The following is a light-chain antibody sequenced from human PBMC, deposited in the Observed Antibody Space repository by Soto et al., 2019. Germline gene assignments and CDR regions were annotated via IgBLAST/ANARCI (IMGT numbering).Light chain of an antibody. J-gene: IGKJ4*01. CDR1: QSVSSSY. Sequence: EIVLTQSPGTLSLSPGERVTLACRASQSVSSSYLAWYQQKPGQAPRLLIYGASSKATDIPDRFSGSGSVTDFTLTISRLAPEDFAVYYCQHYGNSLTFGGGTKVEIK. CDR3: QHYGNSLT. CDR2: GAS. V-gene: IGKV3-20*01.